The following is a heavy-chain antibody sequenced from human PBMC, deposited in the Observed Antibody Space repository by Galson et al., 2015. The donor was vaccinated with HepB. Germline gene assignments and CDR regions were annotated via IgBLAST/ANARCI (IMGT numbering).Heavy chain of an antibody. CDR2: ISSSSSTI. D-gene: IGHD3-10*01. J-gene: IGHJ4*02. V-gene: IGHV3-48*04. Sequence: SLRLSCAASGFTFSSYSMNWVRQAPGKGLEWVSYISSSSSTIYYADSVKGRFTISRDNAKNSLYLQMNSLRAEDTAVYYCARLLWFGEPKVDYWGQGTLVTVSS. CDR1: GFTFSSYS. CDR3: ARLLWFGEPKVDY.